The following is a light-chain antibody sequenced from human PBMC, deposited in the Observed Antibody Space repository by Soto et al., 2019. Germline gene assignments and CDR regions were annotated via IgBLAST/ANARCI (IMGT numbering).Light chain of an antibody. V-gene: IGKV3-15*01. CDR1: QSIXSN. Sequence: ELTQSASTVSVNPGERATLSCRTSQSIXSNFGWFQQKPGQAPRILIXGAATRATGIPARFSGSGSGTEFTLTISSLQSEDFAVYHCQQYTNWPTTTFAQGTRLEIK. CDR2: GAA. J-gene: IGKJ5*01. CDR3: QQYTNWPTTT.